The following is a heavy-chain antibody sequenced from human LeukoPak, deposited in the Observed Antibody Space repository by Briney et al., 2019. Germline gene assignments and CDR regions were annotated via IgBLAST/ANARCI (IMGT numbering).Heavy chain of an antibody. Sequence: SETLSLTCTVSGGSISSDYWNWIRQPPGRGLEWIGCIFHSGSTKYNPSLMSRVTISLDTSKNHFSLKVSSATAADTAVYYCARGDSSASNCFDPWGQGTLVTVSS. V-gene: IGHV4-59*01. D-gene: IGHD6-19*01. CDR1: GGSISSDY. J-gene: IGHJ5*02. CDR3: ARGDSSASNCFDP. CDR2: IFHSGST.